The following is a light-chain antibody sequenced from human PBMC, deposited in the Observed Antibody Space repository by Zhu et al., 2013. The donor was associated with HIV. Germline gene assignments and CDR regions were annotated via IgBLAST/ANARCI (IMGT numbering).Light chain of an antibody. Sequence: DIQMTQSPSAMSASVGDRITITCRASQDIGNYLVWFQQKPGQAPKLLIYKASSLESGVPSRFSGSGSGTEFTLTISSLQPDDFATYYCQQYNSYPWTFGQGTKVEIK. V-gene: IGKV1-17*03. J-gene: IGKJ1*01. CDR1: QDIGNY. CDR3: QQYNSYPWT. CDR2: KAS.